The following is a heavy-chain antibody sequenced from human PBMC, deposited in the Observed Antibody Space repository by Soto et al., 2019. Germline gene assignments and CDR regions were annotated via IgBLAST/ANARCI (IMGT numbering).Heavy chain of an antibody. Sequence: GSSVKVSCKVSGYPFTTYYIPCVRQAPGQGLEWMGWIDPRSGGTVYEQKFQGRVTMTRDTSISTVYMDLSGLTSDDTALYYCAKDDYGIFPYWGQGSLVTVSS. CDR3: AKDDYGIFPY. V-gene: IGHV1-2*02. CDR2: IDPRSGGT. D-gene: IGHD3-10*01. CDR1: GYPFTTYY. J-gene: IGHJ4*02.